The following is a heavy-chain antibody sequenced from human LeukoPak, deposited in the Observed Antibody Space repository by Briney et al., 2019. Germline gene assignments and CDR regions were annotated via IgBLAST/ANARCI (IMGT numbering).Heavy chain of an antibody. CDR2: IDYSGSA. D-gene: IGHD4-23*01. CDR1: GGSISSYY. Sequence: SETLSLTCTVSGGSISSYYWSWIRQSLGKGLEWIGYIDYSGSAYYNPSLKSRVTISVDTAKNQFSLKLSSVTAADTAVYYCARDAWNGNSPLDYWGQGILVTVSS. J-gene: IGHJ4*02. CDR3: ARDAWNGNSPLDY. V-gene: IGHV4-59*12.